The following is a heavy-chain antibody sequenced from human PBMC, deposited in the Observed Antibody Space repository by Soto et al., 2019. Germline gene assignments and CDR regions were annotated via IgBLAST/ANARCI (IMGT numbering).Heavy chain of an antibody. D-gene: IGHD1-1*01. Sequence: PGGSLRLSCAASGFTFSSYSMNWVRQAAGKGLEWVSSISSSSSFMYYADSVKGRFTISRDNAKNSLYLQMNSLRAEDTAVYYCAREEDGYNTGLDYWGQGTLVTVSS. V-gene: IGHV3-21*01. J-gene: IGHJ4*02. CDR2: ISSSSSFM. CDR3: AREEDGYNTGLDY. CDR1: GFTFSSYS.